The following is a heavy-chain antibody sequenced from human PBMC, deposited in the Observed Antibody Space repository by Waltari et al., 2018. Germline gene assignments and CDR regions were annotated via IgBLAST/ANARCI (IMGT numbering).Heavy chain of an antibody. CDR3: ASSSYSSGWYQHIDY. CDR1: GYRFTSYW. D-gene: IGHD6-19*01. CDR2: IYPGASDT. J-gene: IGHJ4*02. V-gene: IGHV5-51*03. Sequence: EVQLVQSGAEVKKPGESLKISCKGSGYRFTSYWIGWVRQMPGKGLEWMGIIYPGASDTRYSPSFQGQVTLSADKSISTAYLQWSSLKASDTAMYYCASSSYSSGWYQHIDYWGQGTLVTVSS.